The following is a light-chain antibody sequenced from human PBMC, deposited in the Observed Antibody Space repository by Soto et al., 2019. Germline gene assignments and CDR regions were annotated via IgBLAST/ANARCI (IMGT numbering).Light chain of an antibody. CDR2: EVS. CDR1: SSDVGGYNY. CDR3: SSYAGSNNSYG. V-gene: IGLV2-8*01. Sequence: QSALTQPPSASGSPGQSVTISCTGTSSDVGGYNYVSWYQQHPGKAPKLMIYEVSKRPSGVPDRFSGSKSGNTASLTVSGLQAEDEADYYCSSYAGSNNSYGFGTGTQLTVL. J-gene: IGLJ1*01.